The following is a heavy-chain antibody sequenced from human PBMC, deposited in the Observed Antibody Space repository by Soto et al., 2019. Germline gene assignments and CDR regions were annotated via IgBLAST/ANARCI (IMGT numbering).Heavy chain of an antibody. CDR1: GYTFTSYG. V-gene: IGHV1-18*01. J-gene: IGHJ4*02. Sequence: ASVKVSCKASGYTFTSYGISWVRQAPGQGLEWMGWISAYNGNTNYAQKLQGRVTITADESTSTAYMELSSLRSEDTAVYYCASDLYSGSYYGGFDYWGQGTLVTVSS. CDR3: ASDLYSGSYYGGFDY. D-gene: IGHD1-26*01. CDR2: ISAYNGNT.